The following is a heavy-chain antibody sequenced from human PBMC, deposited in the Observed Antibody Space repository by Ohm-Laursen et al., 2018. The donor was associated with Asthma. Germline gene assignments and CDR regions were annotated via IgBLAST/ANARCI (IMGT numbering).Heavy chain of an antibody. CDR2: INPSGGST. Sequence: SVKVSCKASGYTFTSYYMHWVRQAPGQGLEWMGIINPSGGSTSYAQKFQGRVTMTRDTSTSTVYMELSSLRSEDTAVYYCARAPKGKYSSSSFLNYYYGMDVWGQGTTVTVSS. CDR1: GYTFTSYY. V-gene: IGHV1-46*03. J-gene: IGHJ6*02. CDR3: ARAPKGKYSSSSFLNYYYGMDV. D-gene: IGHD6-6*01.